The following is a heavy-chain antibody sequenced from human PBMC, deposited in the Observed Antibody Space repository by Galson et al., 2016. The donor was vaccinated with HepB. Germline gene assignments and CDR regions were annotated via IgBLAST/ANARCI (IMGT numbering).Heavy chain of an antibody. CDR2: IYPGDSDT. Sequence: QSGAEVKKPGESLKISCKGSEYSFPNYWIGWVRQMPGKGLEWMGIIYPGDSDTRYSPPFQGQVTISADKSIRTAYLQWSSLKVSDTAMYYCARLGGGRIASRRRYSYYGMYVWGQGTTVTVSS. D-gene: IGHD6-6*01. V-gene: IGHV5-51*01. CDR3: ARLGGGRIASRRRYSYYGMYV. CDR1: EYSFPNYW. J-gene: IGHJ6*02.